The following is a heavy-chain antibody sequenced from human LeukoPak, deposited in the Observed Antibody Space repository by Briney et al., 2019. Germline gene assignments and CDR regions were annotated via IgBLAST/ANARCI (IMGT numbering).Heavy chain of an antibody. CDR2: IIPIFGTV. Sequence: SVTVSCKASGGSFSSYAFSWVRQAPGQGLERMGRIIPIFGTVEYAQKSQGRVTITADKSTNTAYMELSSLRSEDTAVYFCARGSTGYYYYFDFWGQGTLVTVSS. D-gene: IGHD3-22*01. CDR3: ARGSTGYYYYFDF. CDR1: GGSFSSYA. J-gene: IGHJ4*01. V-gene: IGHV1-69*06.